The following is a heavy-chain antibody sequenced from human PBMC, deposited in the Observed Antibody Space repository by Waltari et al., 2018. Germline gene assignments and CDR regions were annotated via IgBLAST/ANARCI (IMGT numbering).Heavy chain of an antibody. CDR3: VRDAFGNTIGGVFDY. V-gene: IGHV3-9*01. CDR2: ISWNSNNI. CDR1: GFIFAVSA. J-gene: IGHJ4*02. Sequence: VQLVESGGGLVQPGKTLRLSCVASGFIFAVSAMHWVRQVPGKGLEWLSGISWNSNNIVYADSVKGRFTISRDNAENSLYLLMNNLRSDDTALYYCVRDAFGNTIGGVFDYWGQGTLLTVSS. D-gene: IGHD3-3*01.